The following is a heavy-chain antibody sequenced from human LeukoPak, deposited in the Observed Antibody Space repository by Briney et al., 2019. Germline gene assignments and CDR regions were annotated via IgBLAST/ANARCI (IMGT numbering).Heavy chain of an antibody. CDR3: AKEQWLVPSSF. CDR1: GFTFSSYW. J-gene: IGHJ3*01. V-gene: IGHV3-15*01. D-gene: IGHD6-19*01. CDR2: IKSKTDGGTT. Sequence: GGSLRLSCAASGFTFSSYWMSWVRQAPGKGLEWVGRIKSKTDGGTTDYAAPVKGRFTISRDDSKNTLYLQMNSLKTEDTAVYYCAKEQWLVPSSFWGQGTMVTVSS.